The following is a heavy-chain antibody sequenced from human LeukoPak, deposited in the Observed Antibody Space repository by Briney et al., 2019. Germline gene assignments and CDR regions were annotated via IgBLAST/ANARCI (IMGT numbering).Heavy chain of an antibody. Sequence: GGSLRLSCAASGFTVSSNYMSWVRQAPGKGLEWVSVIYSGGSTYYADSVKGRFTISRDNSKNTLYLQMNSLRAEDTAVYYCARQPPGIVVVSGAFDIWGQGTMVTVSS. CDR2: IYSGGST. CDR1: GFTVSSNY. D-gene: IGHD3-22*01. CDR3: ARQPPGIVVVSGAFDI. V-gene: IGHV3-66*04. J-gene: IGHJ3*02.